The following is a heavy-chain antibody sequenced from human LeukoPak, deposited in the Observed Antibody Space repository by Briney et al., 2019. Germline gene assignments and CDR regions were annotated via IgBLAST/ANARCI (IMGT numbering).Heavy chain of an antibody. J-gene: IGHJ4*02. CDR3: ARTGVGGVIVGYFDY. V-gene: IGHV1-69*13. CDR1: GGTFSSYA. Sequence: ASVKVSCKASGGTFSSYAISWVRQAPGQGLEWMGGIIPIFGTANYAQKFQGRVTITADESTSTAYMELSSLRSEDTAVYYCARTGVGGVIVGYFDYWGQETLVTVSS. CDR2: IIPIFGTA. D-gene: IGHD3-16*02.